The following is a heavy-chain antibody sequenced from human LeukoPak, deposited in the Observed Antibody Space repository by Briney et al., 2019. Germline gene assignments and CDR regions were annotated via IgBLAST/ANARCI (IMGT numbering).Heavy chain of an antibody. CDR1: GYSFTAYW. V-gene: IGHV5-51*01. Sequence: GESLKISCKGSGYSFTAYWIGWVRQMPGKGLEWMGIIYPGDSDTRYSPSFQGQVTISADKSTTTAYLQWSSLKASDTAMYYCARSLRYSSSWYWDYWGQGTLVTVSS. D-gene: IGHD6-13*01. CDR3: ARSLRYSSSWYWDY. J-gene: IGHJ4*02. CDR2: IYPGDSDT.